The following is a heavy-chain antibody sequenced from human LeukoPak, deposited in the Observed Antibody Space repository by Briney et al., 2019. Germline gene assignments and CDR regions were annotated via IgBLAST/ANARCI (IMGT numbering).Heavy chain of an antibody. J-gene: IGHJ4*02. Sequence: PSETLSLTCTVSGGSIISYYWSWIRQPPGKGLEYIGYIYYSGSTNYNPSLESRVTISVDTSKNQFSLNLRSVTAADTAVYYCARGSGTTYRPSDYWGQGILVTVSS. V-gene: IGHV4-59*13. CDR3: ARGSGTTYRPSDY. CDR1: GGSIISYY. CDR2: IYYSGST. D-gene: IGHD3-10*01.